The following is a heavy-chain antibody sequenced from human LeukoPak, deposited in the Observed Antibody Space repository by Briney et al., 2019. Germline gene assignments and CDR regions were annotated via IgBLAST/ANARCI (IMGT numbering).Heavy chain of an antibody. V-gene: IGHV4-59*03. Sequence: SETLSLTCTVSGGSINNYYWGWIRQPPGKGLEWIGYIYYSGSSNYNPSLKSRVTISVDTSKNQFSLKLRSVTAADTAVYFCAGSSINILAQHWGQGTLVTVSS. CDR3: AGSSINILAQH. CDR1: GGSINNYY. J-gene: IGHJ1*01. D-gene: IGHD3-10*01. CDR2: IYYSGSS.